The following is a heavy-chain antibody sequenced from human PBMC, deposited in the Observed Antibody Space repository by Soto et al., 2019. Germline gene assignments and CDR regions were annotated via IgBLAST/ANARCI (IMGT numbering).Heavy chain of an antibody. CDR1: GGSISRRSYY. CDR3: ARHDSDGDYGPLEPYYYYYGMDV. J-gene: IGHJ6*02. D-gene: IGHD4-17*01. Sequence: QLPLHESGPGLVKPSETLSLPCTGSGGSISRRSYYWGWIRQPPGKWLEWIGSIYHCGSTYYNPSLRSRVNTSVDTSKNQFSLKQSSVTAADTAVYYCARHDSDGDYGPLEPYYYYYGMDVWGQGTTVTVSS. CDR2: IYHCGST. V-gene: IGHV4-39*01.